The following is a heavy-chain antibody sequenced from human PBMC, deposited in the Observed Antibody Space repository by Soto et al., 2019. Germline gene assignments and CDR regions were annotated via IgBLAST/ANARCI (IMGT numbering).Heavy chain of an antibody. Sequence: SETLSLTCTVSGGSISSGSYYWGWIRQPPGKGLEWIGSINYSGSTYFNPSLKSRVTVSVDTSKNHFSLKLSSATAADTAVYYCARHTGPDIWGQGTMVTVSS. CDR2: INYSGST. V-gene: IGHV4-39*01. CDR1: GGSISSGSYY. CDR3: ARHTGPDI. J-gene: IGHJ3*02.